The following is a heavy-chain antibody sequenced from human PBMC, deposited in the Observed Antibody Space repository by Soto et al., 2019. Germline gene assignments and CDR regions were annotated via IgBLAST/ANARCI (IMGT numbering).Heavy chain of an antibody. J-gene: IGHJ6*02. V-gene: IGHV5-51*01. D-gene: IGHD3-10*01. CDR3: ARMADYYGAGSYYYYYGMDV. Sequence: GESLKISCKGSGYSFTSYWIGWVRQMPGKGLEWMGIIYPGDSDTRYSPSFQGQVTISADKSISTAYLQWSSLKASDTAMYYCARMADYYGAGSYYYYYGMDVWGQGTTVTVSS. CDR1: GYSFTSYW. CDR2: IYPGDSDT.